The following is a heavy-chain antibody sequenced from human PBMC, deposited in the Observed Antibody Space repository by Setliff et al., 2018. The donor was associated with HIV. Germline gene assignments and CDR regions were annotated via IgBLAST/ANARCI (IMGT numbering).Heavy chain of an antibody. D-gene: IGHD1-26*01. CDR2: IYPDDSDT. J-gene: IGHJ5*01. V-gene: IGHV5-51*01. CDR1: GFTFTDYW. Sequence: LGESLKISCQGSGFTFTDYWIGWVRQMPEKGLEWMGIIYPDDSDTRYSPSFQGQVTLSADKSINTTYLQWSSLKASDTAMYYCATLVGTNGVVWFDPWGQGTLVTVSS. CDR3: ATLVGTNGVVWFDP.